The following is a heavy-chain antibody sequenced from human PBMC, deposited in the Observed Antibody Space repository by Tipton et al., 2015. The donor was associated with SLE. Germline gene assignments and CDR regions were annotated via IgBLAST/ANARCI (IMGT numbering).Heavy chain of an antibody. Sequence: TLSLTCTVSGGSISSGSYYWSWIRQPAGKGLEWIGYIYTTGSSNYNPSLKSRVTISVDTSKNQFSLKLSSVTAADTAVYYCARGGGRDYVWGSYYYWGQGTLVTVSS. CDR2: IYTTGSS. CDR1: GGSISSGSYY. D-gene: IGHD3-16*01. J-gene: IGHJ4*02. V-gene: IGHV4-61*09. CDR3: ARGGGRDYVWGSYYY.